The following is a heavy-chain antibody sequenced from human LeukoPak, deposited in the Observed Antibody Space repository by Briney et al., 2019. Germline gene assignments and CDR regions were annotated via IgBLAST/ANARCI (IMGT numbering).Heavy chain of an antibody. V-gene: IGHV3-48*04. D-gene: IGHD6-19*01. Sequence: PGGSLLLSCAASGFTFSSYSMNWVRQAPGKGLEWVSYISSSSSTIYYADSVKGRFTISRDNAKNSLYLQMNSLRAEDTAVYYCARDRVIAVAGPPTVYYYYMDVWGKGTTVTISS. CDR1: GFTFSSYS. J-gene: IGHJ6*03. CDR2: ISSSSSTI. CDR3: ARDRVIAVAGPPTVYYYYMDV.